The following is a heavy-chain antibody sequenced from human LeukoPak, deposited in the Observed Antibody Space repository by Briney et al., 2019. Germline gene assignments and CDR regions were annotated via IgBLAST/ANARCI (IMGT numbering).Heavy chain of an antibody. CDR3: AREVTMVRGALDY. D-gene: IGHD3-10*01. J-gene: IGHJ4*02. CDR1: GFTFSSYA. CDR2: ISYDGSNK. V-gene: IGHV3-30*04. Sequence: TGGSLRLSCAASGFTFSSYAMHWVRQAPGKGLEWVAVISYDGSNKYYADSVKGRFIISRDNSKNTLYLQMNSLRAEDTAVYYCAREVTMVRGALDYWGQGTLVTVSS.